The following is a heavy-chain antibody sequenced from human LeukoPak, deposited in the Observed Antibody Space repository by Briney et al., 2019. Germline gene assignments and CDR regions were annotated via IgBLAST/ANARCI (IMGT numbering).Heavy chain of an antibody. CDR3: ARGPRSRDGYNYVGAFDI. CDR1: GFTFSSYS. J-gene: IGHJ3*02. CDR2: ISSSSSTI. D-gene: IGHD5-24*01. Sequence: GGSLRLSCAASGFTFSSYSMNWVRQAPGKGLEWVSYISSSSSTIYYADSLKGRFTISRDNAKNALYLQMNSLRAEDTAVYYCARGPRSRDGYNYVGAFDIWGQGTMVTVSS. V-gene: IGHV3-48*01.